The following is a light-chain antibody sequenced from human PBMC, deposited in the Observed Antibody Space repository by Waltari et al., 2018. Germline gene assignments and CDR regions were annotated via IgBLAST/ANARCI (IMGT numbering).Light chain of an antibody. V-gene: IGKV3-15*01. Sequence: EIVMTRSPATLSVSPGERATLSCRASQSVSSNLAWYQQKPGQAPRLLIYGASTRATGIPARFSGSGSGTEFTLTISSLQSEDFAVYYCQQYYSTPRTFGQGTKVEIK. CDR2: GAS. CDR1: QSVSSN. J-gene: IGKJ1*01. CDR3: QQYYSTPRT.